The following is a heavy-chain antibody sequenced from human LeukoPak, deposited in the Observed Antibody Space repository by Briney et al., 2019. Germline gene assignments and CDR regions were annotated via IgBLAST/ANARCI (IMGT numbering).Heavy chain of an antibody. D-gene: IGHD3-22*01. J-gene: IGHJ4*02. CDR2: MSYDGSNR. CDR3: AKESTSSGYYYAPDY. CDR1: GFTFSSYG. Sequence: GGSLRLSCAASGFTFSSYGMHWVRQAPGKGLEWVAVMSYDGSNRYYADSVKGRFTISRDNSKNTLYLQINSLRAEDTAVYYCAKESTSSGYYYAPDYWGQGTLVTVSS. V-gene: IGHV3-30*18.